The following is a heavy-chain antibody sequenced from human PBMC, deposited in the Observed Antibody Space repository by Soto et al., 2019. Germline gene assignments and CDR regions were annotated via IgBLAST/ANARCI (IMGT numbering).Heavy chain of an antibody. CDR3: ARGTQYQLLLVDY. V-gene: IGHV1-8*01. CDR1: GYTFTSYD. CDR2: MNPNSGNT. J-gene: IGHJ4*02. D-gene: IGHD2-2*01. Sequence: ASVKVSCKASGYTFTSYDINWVRQATGQGREWMGWMNPNSGNTGYAQKFQGRVTMTRDTSISTAYMELSSLRSEDTAVYYCARGTQYQLLLVDYGGQGTLVTV.